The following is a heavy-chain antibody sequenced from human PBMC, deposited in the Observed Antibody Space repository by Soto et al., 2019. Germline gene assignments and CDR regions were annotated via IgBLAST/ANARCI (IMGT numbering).Heavy chain of an antibody. CDR3: AKDLNLGKKNYYYYYMDV. V-gene: IGHV3-30*18. J-gene: IGHJ6*03. CDR1: GFTFSSYG. Sequence: GGSLRLSCAASGFTFSSYGMHWVRQAPGKGLEWVAVISYDGSNKYYADSVKGRFTISRDNSKNTLYLQMNSLRAEDTAVYYCAKDLNLGKKNYYYYYMDVWGKGTTVTVSS. CDR2: ISYDGSNK.